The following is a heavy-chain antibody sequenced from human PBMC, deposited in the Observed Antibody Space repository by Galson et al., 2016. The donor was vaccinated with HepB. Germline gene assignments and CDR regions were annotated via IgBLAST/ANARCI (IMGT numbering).Heavy chain of an antibody. J-gene: IGHJ4*02. V-gene: IGHV3-15*01. Sequence: SLRLSCATSGFTFNNAWMNWVRQAPGKGLEWVGRIKSKTDGGTTDYAAPVKGRFTISRDDSKNTLYLQMNSLKSEDTAVYYCSTLSTFYFDPSSYIEDYWGQGTLVTVSS. D-gene: IGHD3-22*01. CDR1: GFTFNNAW. CDR3: STLSTFYFDPSSYIEDY. CDR2: IKSKTDGGTT.